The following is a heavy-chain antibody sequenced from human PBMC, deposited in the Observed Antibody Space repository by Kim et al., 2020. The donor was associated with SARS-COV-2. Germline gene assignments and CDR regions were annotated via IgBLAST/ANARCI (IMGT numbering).Heavy chain of an antibody. CDR2: ISYDGSNK. CDR3: AKDYGGNTSGFDY. D-gene: IGHD4-17*01. V-gene: IGHV3-30*18. Sequence: GGSLRLSCAASGFTFSSYGMHWVRQAPGKGLEWVAVISYDGSNKYYADSVKGRFTISRDNSKNMLYLQMNSLRAEDTAVYYCAKDYGGNTSGFDYWGQGT. J-gene: IGHJ4*02. CDR1: GFTFSSYG.